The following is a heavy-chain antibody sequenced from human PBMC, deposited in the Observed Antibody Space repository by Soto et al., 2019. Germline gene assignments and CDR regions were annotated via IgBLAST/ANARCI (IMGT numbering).Heavy chain of an antibody. D-gene: IGHD2-15*01. CDR3: AQRKLYY. CDR1: GFTFSTYT. J-gene: IGHJ4*02. CDR2: ISDSGVST. V-gene: IGHV3-23*01. Sequence: PGGSLRLSCAASGFTFSTYTMSWVRQAPGKGLGWVSAISDSGVSTYYADSVKGRFTISRDNSENTLHLQMNSLRAEDTAVYYCAQRKLYYWGPGTLVTVSS.